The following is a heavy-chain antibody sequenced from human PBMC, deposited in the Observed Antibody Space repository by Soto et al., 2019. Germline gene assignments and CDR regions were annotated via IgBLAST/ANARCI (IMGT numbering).Heavy chain of an antibody. Sequence: QVQLVESGGGVVQPGRSLRLSCAASGFTFSSYGMHWVRQAPGKGLEWVAVIWYDGSNKYYADSVKGRFTISRDNSKNTLYLQMNSLRAEDTAVYYCAREAGVVAATPVFGYFDYWGQGTLVTVSS. V-gene: IGHV3-33*01. J-gene: IGHJ4*02. CDR1: GFTFSSYG. CDR2: IWYDGSNK. D-gene: IGHD2-15*01. CDR3: AREAGVVAATPVFGYFDY.